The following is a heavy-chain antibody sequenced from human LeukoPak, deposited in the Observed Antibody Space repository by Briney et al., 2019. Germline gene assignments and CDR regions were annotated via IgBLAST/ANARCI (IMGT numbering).Heavy chain of an antibody. CDR1: GGSISSYY. CDR3: ARHGDASPPRYYYYGMDV. CDR2: IYTSGST. J-gene: IGHJ6*02. Sequence: SETLSLTCTVSGGSISSYYWSWIRQPAGKGLEWIGRIYTSGSTNYNPSLKSRVTMSVDTSKNQFSLKLSSVTAADTAVYYCARHGDASPPRYYYYGMDVWGQGTTVTVSS. V-gene: IGHV4-4*07. D-gene: IGHD3-3*01.